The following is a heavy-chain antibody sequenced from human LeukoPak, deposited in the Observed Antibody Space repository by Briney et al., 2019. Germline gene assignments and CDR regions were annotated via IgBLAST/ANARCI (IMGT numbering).Heavy chain of an antibody. CDR1: GFTFTDYW. CDR2: INRAGIES. D-gene: IGHD1-26*01. J-gene: IGHJ4*02. CDR3: ARVGTWELQRVFDN. V-gene: IGHV3-7*01. Sequence: GGSLRLSCAASGFTFTDYWMTWVRQVPGKGLEWVANINRAGIESYYVDSVKGRFTTSRDNAENSLYLQMDSLRVDDTAVYYCARVGTWELQRVFDNWGQGTLVTVSS.